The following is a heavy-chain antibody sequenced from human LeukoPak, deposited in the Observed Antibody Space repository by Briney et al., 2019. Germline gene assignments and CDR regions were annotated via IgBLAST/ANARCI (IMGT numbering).Heavy chain of an antibody. D-gene: IGHD1-26*01. CDR2: IIPIFGTA. Sequence: GASVKVSRKASGYTFTSYGISWVRQAPGQGLEWMGRIIPIFGTANYAQKFQGRVTITTDESTSTAYMELSSLRSEDTAVYYCARPDPRTLSGSYQYEAGAFDIWGQGTMVTVSS. J-gene: IGHJ3*02. CDR1: GYTFTSYG. CDR3: ARPDPRTLSGSYQYEAGAFDI. V-gene: IGHV1-69*05.